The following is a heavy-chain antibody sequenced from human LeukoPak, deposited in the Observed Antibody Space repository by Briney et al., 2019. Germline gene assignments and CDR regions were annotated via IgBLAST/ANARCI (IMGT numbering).Heavy chain of an antibody. Sequence: SETLSLTCTVSGGSISSGGYYWSWIRQPAGKGLEWIGRIYTSGSTNYNPSLKSRVTISVDTSKNQFSLKLSSVTAADTAVYYCARDSPNGIAAAGSYYYYGMDVWGQGTTVTASS. J-gene: IGHJ6*02. V-gene: IGHV4-61*02. D-gene: IGHD6-13*01. CDR2: IYTSGST. CDR3: ARDSPNGIAAAGSYYYYGMDV. CDR1: GGSISSGGYY.